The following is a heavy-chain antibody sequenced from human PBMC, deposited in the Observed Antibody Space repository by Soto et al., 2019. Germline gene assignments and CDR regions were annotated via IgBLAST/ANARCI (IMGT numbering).Heavy chain of an antibody. V-gene: IGHV4-34*01. D-gene: IGHD3-10*01. CDR3: ARGGNYYGSGSYRPRPYYYYYYMDV. J-gene: IGHJ6*03. Sequence: PSETLSLTCAVYGGSFSGYYWSWIRQPPGKGLEWIGEINHSGSTNYNPSLKSRVTISVDTSKNQFSLKLSSVTAADTAVYYCARGGNYYGSGSYRPRPYYYYYYMDVWGKGTTVTVSS. CDR2: INHSGST. CDR1: GGSFSGYY.